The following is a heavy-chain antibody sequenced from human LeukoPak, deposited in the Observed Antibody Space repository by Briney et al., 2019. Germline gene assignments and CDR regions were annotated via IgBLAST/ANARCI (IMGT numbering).Heavy chain of an antibody. V-gene: IGHV3-7*01. J-gene: IGHJ6*03. CDR1: EFSFETYW. CDR3: ARGETMDV. CDR2: INEDGSEK. Sequence: GGSLRLSCVALEFSFETYWMSWVRQAPGKGPEWVANINEDGSEKHYAGSVRGRFTISRDNADNSLHLQMNSLRPEDMAVYYCARGETMDVWGKGTTVTVSS. D-gene: IGHD5-24*01.